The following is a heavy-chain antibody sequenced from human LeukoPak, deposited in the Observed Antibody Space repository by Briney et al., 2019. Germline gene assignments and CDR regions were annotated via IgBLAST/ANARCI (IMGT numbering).Heavy chain of an antibody. V-gene: IGHV4-59*01. CDR3: ATSPGGTGALDV. Sequence: PSETLSLTCTVSGGSISIYYWSWIRQPPGQGLEWIGYIYYSGSSNYNPSLKSRVTISVDTSKNQFSLKLSSVTAADTAVYYCATSPGGTGALDVWGQGTMVTVSS. D-gene: IGHD1-1*01. J-gene: IGHJ3*01. CDR1: GGSISIYY. CDR2: IYYSGSS.